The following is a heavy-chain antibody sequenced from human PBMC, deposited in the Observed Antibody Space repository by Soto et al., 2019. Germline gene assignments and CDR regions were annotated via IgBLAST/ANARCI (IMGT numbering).Heavy chain of an antibody. CDR3: ARDTPRGVTGPYGMDV. J-gene: IGHJ6*02. Sequence: EVQLVESGGGLVKPGGSLRLSCAASGFTFSSYSMNWVRQAPGKGLEWVSSISSSSSYIYYADSVKGRFTISRDNAKNSLYLQMNSLRAEDTAVYYCARDTPRGVTGPYGMDVWGQGTMVFVSS. V-gene: IGHV3-21*01. CDR2: ISSSSSYI. D-gene: IGHD2-21*02. CDR1: GFTFSSYS.